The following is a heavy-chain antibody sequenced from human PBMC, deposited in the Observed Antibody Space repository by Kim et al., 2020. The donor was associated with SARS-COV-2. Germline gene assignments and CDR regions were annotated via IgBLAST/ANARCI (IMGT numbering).Heavy chain of an antibody. J-gene: IGHJ4*02. D-gene: IGHD3-10*01. CDR3: TTDLPDLWFGELYFYYFDY. CDR2: IKSKTDGGTT. CDR1: GFTFSNAW. Sequence: GSLRLSCAASGFTFSNAWMSWVRQAPGKGLEWVGRIKSKTDGGTTDYAAPVKGRFTISRDDSKNTLYLQMNSPKTEDTAVYYCTTDLPDLWFGELYFYYFDYWGQGTLVTVSS. V-gene: IGHV3-15*01.